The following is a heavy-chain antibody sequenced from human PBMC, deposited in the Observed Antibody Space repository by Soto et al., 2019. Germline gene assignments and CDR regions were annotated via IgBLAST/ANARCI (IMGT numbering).Heavy chain of an antibody. CDR3: AKGRSYYYYYGVDV. CDR2: IIDSGAST. V-gene: IGHV3-23*01. CDR1: GFAFSSYA. J-gene: IGHJ6*02. Sequence: GGSLRLSCAASGFAFSSYAMSWVRQAPGKGLEWVSDIIDSGASTYYADSVKGRFTISRDNSKSTLYLQMNSLRAEDTALYYCAKGRSYYYYYGVDVWGQGTTVTVSS.